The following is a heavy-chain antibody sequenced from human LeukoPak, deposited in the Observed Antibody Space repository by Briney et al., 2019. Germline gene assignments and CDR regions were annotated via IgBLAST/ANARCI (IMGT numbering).Heavy chain of an antibody. CDR3: ARDPPAVSINTYA. CDR2: IFSHGET. D-gene: IGHD2-8*01. Sequence: GGSLRLSCAASGFTVGNNYMNWVRQAPGKGLEWVSLIFSHGETSFADSVKGRFTISRDNSKNTLYLQMNGLRVEDTAVYYCARDPPAVSINTYAWGQGTLVTVSS. V-gene: IGHV3-66*01. CDR1: GFTVGNNY. J-gene: IGHJ4*02.